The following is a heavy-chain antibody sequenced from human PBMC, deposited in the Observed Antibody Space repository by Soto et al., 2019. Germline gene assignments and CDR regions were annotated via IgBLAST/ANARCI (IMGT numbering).Heavy chain of an antibody. V-gene: IGHV3-30-3*01. CDR3: ARALRAALRGYYYYSGTDV. D-gene: IGHD3-10*01. Sequence: PGKGLGWVAVISYDGSNKYYADSVKGRFTISRDNSKNTLYLQMNSLRAEDTAVYYCARALRAALRGYYYYSGTDVWGHGTTVIVS. CDR2: ISYDGSNK. J-gene: IGHJ6*01.